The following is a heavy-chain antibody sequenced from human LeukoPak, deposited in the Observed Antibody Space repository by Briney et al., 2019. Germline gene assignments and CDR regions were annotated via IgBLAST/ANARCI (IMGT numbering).Heavy chain of an antibody. CDR1: GFTFSSYV. Sequence: GGSLRLSCAASGFTFSSYVMSWVRQAPGKELEWVSAISGSGGSTYYADSVKGRFTISRDNSKNTLYLQMNSLRAEDTAVYYCAKDPPYDTSRYLPPLFDYWGQGTLVTVSS. J-gene: IGHJ4*02. V-gene: IGHV3-23*01. D-gene: IGHD3-22*01. CDR2: ISGSGGST. CDR3: AKDPPYDTSRYLPPLFDY.